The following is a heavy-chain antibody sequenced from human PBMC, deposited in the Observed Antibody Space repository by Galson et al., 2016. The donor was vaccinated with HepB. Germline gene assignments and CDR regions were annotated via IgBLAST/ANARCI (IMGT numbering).Heavy chain of an antibody. J-gene: IGHJ2*01. CDR1: GYSISNVGRH. CDR3: ASSHCSGGSCYPRYLAL. Sequence: ATLSLTCTVSGYSISNVGRHWGWFRQSPEMGLEYIGSIHSSGTSYYNPPLTSRVTVPADTSKNQFSLKLNSVTAADTAVYSCASSHCSGGSCYPRYLALWGRGTLVTVSS. CDR2: IHSSGTS. D-gene: IGHD2-15*01. V-gene: IGHV4-39*01.